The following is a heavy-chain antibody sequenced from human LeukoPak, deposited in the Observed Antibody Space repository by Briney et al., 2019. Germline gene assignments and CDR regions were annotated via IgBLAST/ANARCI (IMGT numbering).Heavy chain of an antibody. CDR2: ISWNSGSI. Sequence: GGSLRLSCAASGFNFDEYAMHWVRQAPGKGLEWVSGISWNSGSIGYADSVKGRFTISRDNAKNFLYLQMNRLRVEDTALYYCASIAAPLGFDYWGRGTLVTVSS. CDR3: ASIAAPLGFDY. V-gene: IGHV3-9*01. CDR1: GFNFDEYA. D-gene: IGHD6-6*01. J-gene: IGHJ4*02.